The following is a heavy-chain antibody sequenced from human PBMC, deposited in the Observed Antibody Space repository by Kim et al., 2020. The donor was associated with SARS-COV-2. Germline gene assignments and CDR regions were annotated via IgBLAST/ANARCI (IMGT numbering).Heavy chain of an antibody. Sequence: GGSLRLSCAASGFTFSSYAMHWVRQAPGKGLEWVAVISYNGSNKYYADSVKGRFTISRDNSKNTLYLQMNSLRAEDTAVYYCARDTYYDFWSGYYTRSY. CDR3: ARDTYYDFWSGYYTRSY. D-gene: IGHD3-3*01. CDR1: GFTFSSYA. V-gene: IGHV3-30-3*01. J-gene: IGHJ4*03. CDR2: ISYNGSNK.